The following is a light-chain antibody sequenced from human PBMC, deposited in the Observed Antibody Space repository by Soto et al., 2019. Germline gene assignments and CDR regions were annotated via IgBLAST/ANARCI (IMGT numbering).Light chain of an antibody. CDR2: EVT. J-gene: IGLJ1*01. CDR1: GSDGGGYDY. V-gene: IGLV2-14*01. Sequence: QSVLTQPASVSGSPGQSITISCTGTGSDGGGYDYVSWYQHHPGKAPKVMIYEVTNRPSGVSNRFSGSKSGNTASLTISGLLAEDEADYYCSSYTSSSTYVFGTGTKVTVL. CDR3: SSYTSSSTYV.